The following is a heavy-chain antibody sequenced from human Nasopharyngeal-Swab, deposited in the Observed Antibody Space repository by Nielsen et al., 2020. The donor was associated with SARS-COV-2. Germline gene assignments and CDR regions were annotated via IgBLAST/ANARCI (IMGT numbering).Heavy chain of an antibody. J-gene: IGHJ3*02. V-gene: IGHV4-39*01. CDR1: GDSINNSPYY. CDR3: ANLWGVSGYYTYDGFDI. D-gene: IGHD3-22*01. Sequence: SETLSLTCLVSGDSINNSPYYWGWIRQPPGKGLEWIGSLYYGWRPDYNPSLRSRVTISADTSKNQFFLRLSSVTAADTAVYYCANLWGVSGYYTYDGFDIWGQGTMVTVSS. CDR2: LYYGWRP.